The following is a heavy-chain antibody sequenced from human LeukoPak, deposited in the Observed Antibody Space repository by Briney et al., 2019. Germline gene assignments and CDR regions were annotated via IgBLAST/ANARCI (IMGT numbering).Heavy chain of an antibody. CDR3: ARGPSYYDFWSGYLAYYGMDV. CDR1: GFTFSSYW. Sequence: GGSLRLSCAASGFTFSSYWMSWVRQAPGKGLEWVANIKQDGSEKYYVDSVKGRFTISRDNAKNSLYLQMNSLRAEDTAVYYCARGPSYYDFWSGYLAYYGMDVWGQGTTVTVSS. D-gene: IGHD3-3*01. CDR2: IKQDGSEK. V-gene: IGHV3-7*03. J-gene: IGHJ6*02.